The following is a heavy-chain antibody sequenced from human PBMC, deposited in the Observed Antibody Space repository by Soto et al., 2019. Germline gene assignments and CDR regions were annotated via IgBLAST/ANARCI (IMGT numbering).Heavy chain of an antibody. J-gene: IGHJ4*02. CDR1: GFTFSDYY. Sequence: LRLSCAASGFTFSDYYMSWIRQAPGKGLEWVSYISSSSSYTNYADSVKGRFTISRDNAKNSLYLQMNSLRAEDTAVYYCARDGVGAMLSYFDYWGQGTLVTVSS. CDR3: ARDGVGAMLSYFDY. V-gene: IGHV3-11*06. D-gene: IGHD1-26*01. CDR2: ISSSSSYT.